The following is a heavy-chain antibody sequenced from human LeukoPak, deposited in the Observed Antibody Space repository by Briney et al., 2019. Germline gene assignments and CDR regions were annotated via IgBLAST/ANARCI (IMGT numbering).Heavy chain of an antibody. CDR2: IYHSGST. CDR3: ARVDGAAAGLRPLLDY. D-gene: IGHD6-13*01. Sequence: PSETLSLTCAVSGYSISSGYYWGWIRQPPGKGLEWIGSIYHSGSTYYNPSLKRRVTISVDTSKNQFSLKLRSVTAADTAVYYCARVDGAAAGLRPLLDYWGQGTLVTVSS. CDR1: GYSISSGYY. J-gene: IGHJ4*02. V-gene: IGHV4-38-2*01.